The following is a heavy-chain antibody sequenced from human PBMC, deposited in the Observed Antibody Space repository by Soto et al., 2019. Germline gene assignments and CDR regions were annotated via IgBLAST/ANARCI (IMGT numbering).Heavy chain of an antibody. CDR3: AFNSGSGSYYFDY. J-gene: IGHJ4*02. D-gene: IGHD3-10*01. CDR1: GFTFSSYA. V-gene: IGHV3-23*01. Sequence: EVQLLESGGGLVQPGGSLRLSCAASGFTFSSYAMWWVRQAPGKGLECVSAISGGGETTYYADSVKGRFTNSRDNSKNTLYLQMNRLRAEDTAVYYCAFNSGSGSYYFDYWGQGTLVTVSS. CDR2: ISGGGETT.